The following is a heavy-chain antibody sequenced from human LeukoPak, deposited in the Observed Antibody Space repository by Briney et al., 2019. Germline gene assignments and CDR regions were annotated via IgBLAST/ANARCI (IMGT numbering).Heavy chain of an antibody. J-gene: IGHJ5*02. D-gene: IGHD3-10*01. CDR1: GGSINSYY. CDR3: ARGGYYGSGNDFRFDP. Sequence: PSETLSLTCTVSGGSINSYYWSWIRQPPGKGLECIGYIHYTGSTNYNPSLKSRVTISVDTSKNQFSLKLSSVTAADTAIYYCARGGYYGSGNDFRFDPWGRGTLVTVSS. V-gene: IGHV4-59*01. CDR2: IHYTGST.